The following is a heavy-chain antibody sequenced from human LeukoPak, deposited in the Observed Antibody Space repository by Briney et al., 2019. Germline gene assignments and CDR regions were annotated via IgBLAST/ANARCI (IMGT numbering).Heavy chain of an antibody. V-gene: IGHV4-4*07. CDR1: GGSISSYY. CDR2: IYTSGST. Sequence: PSETLSLTCTVSGGSISSYYWSWIRQPAGKGLEWIGRIYTSGSTNYNPSLKSRVTMSVDTSKNQFSLKLSSVTAADTAVYYCAGGTYYYGSGSYSRWFDPWGQGTLVTVSS. J-gene: IGHJ5*02. CDR3: AGGTYYYGSGSYSRWFDP. D-gene: IGHD3-10*01.